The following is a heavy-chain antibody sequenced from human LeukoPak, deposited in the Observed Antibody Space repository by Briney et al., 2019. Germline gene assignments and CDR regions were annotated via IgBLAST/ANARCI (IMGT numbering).Heavy chain of an antibody. D-gene: IGHD3-3*01. Sequence: PGGSLRLSCAASGFTFSTYWMSWVRQTPGEGLEWVANIKQDGSEKYYVDSVKGRFTISRDNAKNSLYLQMSSLTDEDTAVFYCARDQYDTWSRRGNFDSWGQGTLVIVSS. CDR2: IKQDGSEK. CDR1: GFTFSTYW. V-gene: IGHV3-7*03. CDR3: ARDQYDTWSRRGNFDS. J-gene: IGHJ4*02.